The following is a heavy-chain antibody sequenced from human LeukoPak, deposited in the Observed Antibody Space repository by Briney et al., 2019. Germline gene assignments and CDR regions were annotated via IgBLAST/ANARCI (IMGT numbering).Heavy chain of an antibody. Sequence: PSETLSLTCTISGGSISSSSYYWGWIRQPPGKGLEWIGSIYYSGSTYYNPSLKSRVTLSVDTSKSQFSLKLSSVTAADTAVYYCARQVQLERRGPYFDYWGQGTLVTVSS. V-gene: IGHV4-39*01. CDR3: ARQVQLERRGPYFDY. D-gene: IGHD1-1*01. CDR2: IYYSGST. CDR1: GGSISSSSYY. J-gene: IGHJ4*02.